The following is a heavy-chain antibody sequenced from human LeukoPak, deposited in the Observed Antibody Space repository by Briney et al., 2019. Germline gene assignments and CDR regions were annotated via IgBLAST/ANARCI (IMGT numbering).Heavy chain of an antibody. CDR2: INSDGSST. CDR1: GFTFSSYW. Sequence: GGSLRLSCAASGFTFSSYWMHWARQAPGKGLVWVSRINSDGSSTSYPDSVKGRFTISRDNAKNTLCLQMNSLRAEDTAVYYCARRLAYCGGDCYSFAFDIWGQGTMVTVSS. CDR3: ARRLAYCGGDCYSFAFDI. J-gene: IGHJ3*02. D-gene: IGHD2-21*02. V-gene: IGHV3-74*01.